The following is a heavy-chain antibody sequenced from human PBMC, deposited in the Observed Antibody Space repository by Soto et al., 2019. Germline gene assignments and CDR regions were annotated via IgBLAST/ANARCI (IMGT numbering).Heavy chain of an antibody. V-gene: IGHV3-66*01. CDR1: GFTVSSNY. CDR3: ARDSSMQYADSSGYSLDY. D-gene: IGHD3-22*01. J-gene: IGHJ4*02. Sequence: EVQLVESGGGLVQPGGSLRLSCAASGFTVSSNYMTWVRQAPGKGLEWVSVIYRGGSTYYADSVKGRFTISRDRSKNTLYLQMDGLRGDDTAVYYCARDSSMQYADSSGYSLDYWGQGTLVTVSS. CDR2: IYRGGST.